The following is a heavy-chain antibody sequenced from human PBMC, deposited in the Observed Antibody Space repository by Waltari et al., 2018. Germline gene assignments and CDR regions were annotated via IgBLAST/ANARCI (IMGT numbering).Heavy chain of an antibody. CDR2: ITHSGST. J-gene: IGHJ4*02. V-gene: IGHV4-34*01. CDR1: GGSFNFYY. Sequence: QVLLQQWGAGLLKPSETLSLTCAVYGGSFNFYYWSWLRQPPGEGLEWIGEITHSGSTNYNPSLKSRVSISVDTPNNRFALKLTSVTAADTAAYYCARRGYCGIDCYSNYFDFWGQGTLVTVSS. CDR3: ARRGYCGIDCYSNYFDF. D-gene: IGHD2-21*01.